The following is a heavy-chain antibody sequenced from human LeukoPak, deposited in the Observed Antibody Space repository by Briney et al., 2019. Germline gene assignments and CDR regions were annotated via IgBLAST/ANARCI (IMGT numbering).Heavy chain of an antibody. J-gene: IGHJ4*02. V-gene: IGHV3-48*03. CDR2: ISTTGSTI. CDR3: ARADPYGDSTPDF. Sequence: GGSLRLSCAASGFTFGGHEMNWVRQAPGKGLEWLSYISTTGSTIYYADSVKGRFTISRDNAKNSLYLQMNSLRVEDTAVYYCARADPYGDSTPDFRGQGTPVTVSS. CDR1: GFTFGGHE. D-gene: IGHD4-17*01.